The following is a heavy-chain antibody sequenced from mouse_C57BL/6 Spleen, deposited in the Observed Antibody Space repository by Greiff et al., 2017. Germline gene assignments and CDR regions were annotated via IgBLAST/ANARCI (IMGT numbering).Heavy chain of an antibody. D-gene: IGHD2-5*01. CDR1: GYSITSGYY. V-gene: IGHV3-6*01. J-gene: IGHJ4*01. Sequence: EVQLQQSGPGLVKPSQSLSLTCSVTGYSITSGYYWNWIRQFPGNKLEWMGYISYDGSNNYNPSLKNRISITRDTSKNQFFLKLNSVTTEDTATYYCARTRRDSNYDYYAMDYWGQGTSVTVSS. CDR2: ISYDGSN. CDR3: ARTRRDSNYDYYAMDY.